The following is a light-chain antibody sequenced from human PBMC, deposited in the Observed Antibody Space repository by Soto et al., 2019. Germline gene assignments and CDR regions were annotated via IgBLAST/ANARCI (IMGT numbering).Light chain of an antibody. J-gene: IGKJ2*01. CDR2: AAS. CDR3: QEYGYSPNT. V-gene: IGKV3-20*01. Sequence: EIILTQSPDTLSLSLGERATLSCRASRSINSRYLAWYQQKHGQAPRLLIYAASSRATGILDRFSGSGSGTDFTLTITRLEPEEFAVYYCQEYGYSPNTCRQGTNLEIK. CDR1: RSINSRY.